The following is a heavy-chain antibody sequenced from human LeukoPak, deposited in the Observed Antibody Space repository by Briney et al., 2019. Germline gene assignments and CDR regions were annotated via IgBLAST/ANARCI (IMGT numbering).Heavy chain of an antibody. Sequence: SVKVSCKASGGTFSSYAISWVRQAPGQGLEWMGGIIPIFGTANYAQKFQGRVTITADESTSTAYMELSSLRSEDTAVYYCARHLYYDILTGYYYFDYWGQGTLVTVSS. CDR2: IIPIFGTA. CDR1: GGTFSSYA. V-gene: IGHV1-69*13. CDR3: ARHLYYDILTGYYYFDY. D-gene: IGHD3-9*01. J-gene: IGHJ4*02.